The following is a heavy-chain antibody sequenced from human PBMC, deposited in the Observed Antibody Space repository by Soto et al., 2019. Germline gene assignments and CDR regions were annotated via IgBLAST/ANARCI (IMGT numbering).Heavy chain of an antibody. CDR1: GFTFSSYD. J-gene: IGHJ6*02. Sequence: QPGGSLRLSCAASGFTFSSYDMHWVRQATGKGLEWVSAIGTAGDTYYPGSVKGRFTISRENAKNSLYLQMNSLRAEDTAVYYCARDPVLRYFDWSPNYGMDVWGQGTTVTVSS. CDR3: ARDPVLRYFDWSPNYGMDV. V-gene: IGHV3-13*01. CDR2: IGTAGDT. D-gene: IGHD3-9*01.